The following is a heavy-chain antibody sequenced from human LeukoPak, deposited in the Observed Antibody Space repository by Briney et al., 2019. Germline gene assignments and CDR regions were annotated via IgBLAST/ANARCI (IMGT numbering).Heavy chain of an antibody. CDR2: IYSSENT. D-gene: IGHD2-15*01. Sequence: PSETLSLTCGVYGGSFSGYYWSWIRQPAGKGLEWIGRIYSSENTNYNPSLKSRVTMSIDTSKNQFSLNLTSVTAADTAVYYCARDVVAAQGYYYGMDVWGQGTTVTVSS. J-gene: IGHJ6*02. V-gene: IGHV4-4*07. CDR3: ARDVVAAQGYYYGMDV. CDR1: GGSFSGYY.